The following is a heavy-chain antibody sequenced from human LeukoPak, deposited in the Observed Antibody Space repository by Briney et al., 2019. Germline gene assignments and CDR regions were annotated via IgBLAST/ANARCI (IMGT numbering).Heavy chain of an antibody. Sequence: ASVKVSCKASGYTFTGYYMHWVRQAPGQGLEWMGWINPNSGGTNYAQKFQGRDTMTRDTSISTAYMELSRLRSDDTAVYYCARHLHSSLISYYFDYWGQGTLVTVSS. V-gene: IGHV1-2*02. J-gene: IGHJ4*02. CDR2: INPNSGGT. CDR3: ARHLHSSLISYYFDY. D-gene: IGHD6-19*01. CDR1: GYTFTGYY.